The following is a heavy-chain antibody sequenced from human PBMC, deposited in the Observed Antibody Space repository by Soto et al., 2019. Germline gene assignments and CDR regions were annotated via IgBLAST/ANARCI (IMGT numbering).Heavy chain of an antibody. CDR3: ARDRRSSSSLVDC. CDR2: ISHDGSDK. V-gene: IGHV3-30-3*01. D-gene: IGHD6-6*01. Sequence: GGSLRLSCAASGFTFSSYAMHWVRQAPGKGLEWVALISHDGSDKDYADSVKGRFTISRDNSRDTLFLQMNSLRAEDTAVYYCARDRRSSSSLVDCWGQGTLVTVSS. J-gene: IGHJ4*02. CDR1: GFTFSSYA.